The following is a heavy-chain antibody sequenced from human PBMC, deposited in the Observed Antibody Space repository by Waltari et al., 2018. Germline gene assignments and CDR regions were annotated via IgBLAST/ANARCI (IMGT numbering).Heavy chain of an antibody. V-gene: IGHV1-3*01. CDR3: ARDEGFAAAGAKY. J-gene: IGHJ4*02. CDR1: GYSFTTYV. D-gene: IGHD6-13*01. Sequence: QVQLVQSGAEVKKPGASVKVSCKASGYSFTTYVIQWVRQATGQRLEWMGWILAENGNTKYSQKFQGRVTLPRDTSASTAYMELGSLRSEDTAVYYCARDEGFAAAGAKYWGQGTLVTVSS. CDR2: ILAENGNT.